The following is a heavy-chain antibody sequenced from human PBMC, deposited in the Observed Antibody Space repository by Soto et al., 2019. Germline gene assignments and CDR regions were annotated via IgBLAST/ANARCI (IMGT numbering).Heavy chain of an antibody. CDR1: GYTFSDYY. V-gene: IGHV3-11*01. D-gene: IGHD3-3*01. Sequence: QVQLVESGGDLVKPGGSLRLSCAASGYTFSDYYMSWIRQAPGKGLEWISYIDTSGTKIYYADSVKGRFTITRDNAKNSLYLEMNSLRDEDTSVYYCASHYDMWSCYLSPVDYWGQGPLVTVSS. CDR3: ASHYDMWSCYLSPVDY. J-gene: IGHJ4*02. CDR2: IDTSGTKI.